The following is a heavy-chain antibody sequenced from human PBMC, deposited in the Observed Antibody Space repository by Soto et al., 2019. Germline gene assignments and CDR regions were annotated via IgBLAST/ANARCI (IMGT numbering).Heavy chain of an antibody. J-gene: IGHJ6*02. V-gene: IGHV3-30-3*01. CDR1: GSTFSSYA. CDR3: AGYYYYYGMDV. CDR2: ISYDGSNK. Sequence: QVQLVESGGGVVQPGRSLRLSCAASGSTFSSYAMHWVRQAPGKGLEWVAIISYDGSNKYYADSVKGRFTISRDNSKNTLYLQMNSLRADDTAVYYCAGYYYYYGMDVWGQGTTVTVSS.